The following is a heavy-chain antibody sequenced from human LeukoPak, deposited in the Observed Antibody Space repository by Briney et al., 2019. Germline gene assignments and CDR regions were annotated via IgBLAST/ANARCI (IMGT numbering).Heavy chain of an antibody. CDR2: INSHGART. CDR3: ARAVGGNDVVDY. Sequence: RQPPGKGLEWVPGINSHGARTGYADSVTRRFTNSRDKRKNPLYLQMNSRRAEDTAVYYCARAVGGNDVVDYCGQGNLVTVSS. D-gene: IGHD4-23*01. J-gene: IGHJ4*02. V-gene: IGHV3-20*03.